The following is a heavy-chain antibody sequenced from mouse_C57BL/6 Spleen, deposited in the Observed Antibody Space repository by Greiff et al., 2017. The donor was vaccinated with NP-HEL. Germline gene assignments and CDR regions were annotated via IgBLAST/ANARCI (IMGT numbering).Heavy chain of an antibody. D-gene: IGHD5-1*01. CDR3: ARDEYTDAMDY. Sequence: QVQLKESGTELVKPGASVKLSCKASGYTFTSYWMHWVKQRPGQGLEWIGNINPSNGGTNYNEKFKSKATLTVDKSSSTAYMQLSSLTSEDSAVYYCARDEYTDAMDYWGQGTSVTVSS. CDR2: INPSNGGT. CDR1: GYTFTSYW. V-gene: IGHV1-53*01. J-gene: IGHJ4*01.